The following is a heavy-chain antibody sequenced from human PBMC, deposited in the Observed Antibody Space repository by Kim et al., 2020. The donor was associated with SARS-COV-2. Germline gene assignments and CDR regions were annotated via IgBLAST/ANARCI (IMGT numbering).Heavy chain of an antibody. V-gene: IGHV4-34*01. CDR3: DSSGLFDS. J-gene: IGHJ4*02. CDR2: VNQSGST. CDR1: VGSFSGYY. Sequence: SETLSLTCAVYVGSFSGYYWNWIRQPPGKGLEWIGEVNQSGSTNYNPSLKSRVPISVDTSKNQFSLKLSSVTAADTAVVLHDSSGLFDSWGQGTPVTVSS. D-gene: IGHD3-22*01.